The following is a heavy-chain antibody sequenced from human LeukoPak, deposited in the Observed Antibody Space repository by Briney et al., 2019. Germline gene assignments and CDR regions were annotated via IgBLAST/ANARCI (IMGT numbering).Heavy chain of an antibody. J-gene: IGHJ4*02. D-gene: IGHD3-9*01. Sequence: GGSLRLSCAASGFTFSSYAMSWVRQAPGKGLEWVSAISGSGGSTYYADSVKGRFTISRDNAKNSLYLQMNSLRAEDTAVYYCAKRGLVIITGDYYFDYWGQGTLVTVSS. CDR1: GFTFSSYA. CDR3: AKRGLVIITGDYYFDY. V-gene: IGHV3-23*01. CDR2: ISGSGGST.